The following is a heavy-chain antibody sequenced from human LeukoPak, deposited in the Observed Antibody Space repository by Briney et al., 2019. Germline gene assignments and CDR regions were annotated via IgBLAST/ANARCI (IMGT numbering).Heavy chain of an antibody. CDR2: IYYSGST. CDR1: GGAISSSSYY. V-gene: IGHV4-39*07. Sequence: PSETLSLTCTVSGGAISSSSYYWGWIRQRPGKGLEWIGSIYYSGSTNYNPSLKSRVTMSLDRSKNHLSLTLTSVTAADTAVYYCSRESGAFSPFGYWGQGTLVTVSS. D-gene: IGHD1-26*01. CDR3: SRESGAFSPFGY. J-gene: IGHJ4*02.